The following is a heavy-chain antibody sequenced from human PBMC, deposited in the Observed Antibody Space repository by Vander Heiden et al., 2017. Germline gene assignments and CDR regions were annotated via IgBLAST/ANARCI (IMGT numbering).Heavy chain of an antibody. CDR1: GFTFRSYA. J-gene: IGHJ3*02. CDR2: IRYSDGNT. CDR3: AKYSGYVSGAFDI. V-gene: IGHV3-23*01. Sequence: EVQRLESVGGLVQPGGYLGLSCAASGFTFRSYAMSWVRQAQGKGLEWVSAIRYSDGNTYYADSVKGRFTISSDSPKNTLYLQMNSLRAEDTALYYCAKYSGYVSGAFDIWGQGTMVIVSS. D-gene: IGHD5-12*01.